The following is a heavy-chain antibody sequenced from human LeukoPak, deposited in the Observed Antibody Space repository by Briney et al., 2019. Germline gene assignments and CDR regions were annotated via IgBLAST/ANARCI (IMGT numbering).Heavy chain of an antibody. Sequence: SETLSLTCTVFGGSISSGSYYWNWIRQPAGKGLEWIGRIYTSGSTNYNPSLKSRVTISVDTSKNQFSLKLSSVTAADTAVYYCARDPPRYYYDSTCCWGQGTLVTVSS. CDR2: IYTSGST. CDR3: ARDPPRYYYDSTCC. D-gene: IGHD3-22*01. V-gene: IGHV4-61*02. CDR1: GGSISSGSYY. J-gene: IGHJ4*02.